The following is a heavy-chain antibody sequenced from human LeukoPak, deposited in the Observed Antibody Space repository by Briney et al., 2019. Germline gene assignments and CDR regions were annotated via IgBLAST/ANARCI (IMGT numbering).Heavy chain of an antibody. V-gene: IGHV3-23*01. D-gene: IGHD6-6*01. CDR3: ARDSSSLYYYGMDV. Sequence: PGGSLRLSCAASGFMFNNYAMNWVRQAPGKGLEWVSVISGLGGTAYYAASVKGRFTISRDNSKNTLYLQMNSLRAEDTAVYYCARDSSSLYYYGMDVWGQGTTVTVSS. J-gene: IGHJ6*02. CDR2: ISGLGGTA. CDR1: GFMFNNYA.